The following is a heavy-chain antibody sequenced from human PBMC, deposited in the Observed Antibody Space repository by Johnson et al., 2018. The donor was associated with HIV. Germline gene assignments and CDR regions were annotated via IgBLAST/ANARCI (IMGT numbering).Heavy chain of an antibody. D-gene: IGHD6-13*01. Sequence: MLLVESGGGLVQPGGSLRLSCAASGFTFSIYAMSWVRQAPGKGLAWVSAISGRGGNTYYADSVKGRFTRSRDNSKNTLYLQMNSLRAGDTAVYYCARGVSMFSSSWLESYAFDIWGQGTMVTVSS. CDR3: ARGVSMFSSSWLESYAFDI. J-gene: IGHJ3*02. CDR2: ISGRGGNT. CDR1: GFTFSIYA. V-gene: IGHV3-23*04.